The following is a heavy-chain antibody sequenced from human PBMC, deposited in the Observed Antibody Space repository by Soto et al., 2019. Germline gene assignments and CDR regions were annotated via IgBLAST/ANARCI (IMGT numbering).Heavy chain of an antibody. CDR1: GFTFSSYW. CDR2: IKADSTDI. CDR3: VKIGNEYGDYLDR. D-gene: IGHD4-17*01. J-gene: IGHJ4*02. V-gene: IGHV3-7*02. Sequence: PGGSLRLSCAASGFTFSSYWMSWVRQAPGKGLEWVANIKADSTDIYYVDSVKGRFTISRDNAKNSLYLQMNSLRVEDTAVYYCVKIGNEYGDYLDRWGQGTPVTVSS.